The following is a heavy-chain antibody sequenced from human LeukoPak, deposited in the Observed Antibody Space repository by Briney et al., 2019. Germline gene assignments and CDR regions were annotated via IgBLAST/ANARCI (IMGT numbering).Heavy chain of an antibody. Sequence: GGSLRLSCAASGFTFSDHYMDWVRQAPGKGLEWIGRTRNKAYSYTTEYAASVKGRFTISRDDPKNSLFLQMNSLKTEDTAVYYCARVFSNNWSETVSDYWGQGTLVTVSS. CDR3: ARVFSNNWSETVSDY. CDR2: TRNKAYSYTT. V-gene: IGHV3-72*01. D-gene: IGHD2/OR15-2a*01. J-gene: IGHJ4*02. CDR1: GFTFSDHY.